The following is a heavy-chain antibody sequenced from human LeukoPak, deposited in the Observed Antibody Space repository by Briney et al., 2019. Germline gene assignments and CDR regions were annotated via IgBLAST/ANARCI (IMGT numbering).Heavy chain of an antibody. CDR3: ARHSEKWLPDY. D-gene: IGHD3-22*01. V-gene: IGHV4-34*01. J-gene: IGHJ4*02. CDR2: INHSGST. CDR1: GGSFSGYY. Sequence: SETLSLTCAVYGGSFSGYYWSWIRQPPGKGLEWIGEINHSGSTNYNPSLKSRVTISVDTSKNQFSLKLSSVTAADTAVYYCARHSEKWLPDYWGQGTLVTVSS.